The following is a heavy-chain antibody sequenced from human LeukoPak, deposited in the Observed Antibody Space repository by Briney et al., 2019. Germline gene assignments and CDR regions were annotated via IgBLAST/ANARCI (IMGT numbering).Heavy chain of an antibody. V-gene: IGHV4-34*01. Sequence: SETLSLTCAVYGGSFSGYYWSWIRQPPGKGLEWIGEINHSGSTNYNPSLKSRVTISVDTSKNQFSLKLSSATAADTAVYYCARGPLQYCSSTSCSRGWFDPWGQGTLVTVSS. J-gene: IGHJ5*02. D-gene: IGHD2-2*01. CDR1: GGSFSGYY. CDR3: ARGPLQYCSSTSCSRGWFDP. CDR2: INHSGST.